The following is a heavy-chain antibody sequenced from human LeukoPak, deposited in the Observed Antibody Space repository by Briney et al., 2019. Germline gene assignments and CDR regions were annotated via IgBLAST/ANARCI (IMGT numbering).Heavy chain of an antibody. V-gene: IGHV3-48*03. J-gene: IGHJ4*02. CDR3: AKGVGDYYDNSGSTYFDY. Sequence: PGGSLRLSCAASGFTFSSYEMNWVRQAPGKGLEWVSYISSSGSTIYYADSVKGRFTISRDNAKNSLYLQMNSLRPEDMALYYCAKGVGDYYDNSGSTYFDYWGQGTLVTVSS. D-gene: IGHD3-22*01. CDR2: ISSSGSTI. CDR1: GFTFSSYE.